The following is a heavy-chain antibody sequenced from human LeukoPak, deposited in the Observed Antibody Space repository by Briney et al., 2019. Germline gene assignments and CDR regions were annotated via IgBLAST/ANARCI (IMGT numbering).Heavy chain of an antibody. CDR2: ISGSGGST. Sequence: GGSLRLSCAASGFTFSSYAMSWVRQVPGKGLEWVSAISGSGGSTYYADSVKGRFTISRDNSKNTLYLQMNSLRAEDTAVYYCAKDFIVVVPAATFDYWGQGTLVTVSS. J-gene: IGHJ4*02. D-gene: IGHD2-2*01. V-gene: IGHV3-23*01. CDR1: GFTFSSYA. CDR3: AKDFIVVVPAATFDY.